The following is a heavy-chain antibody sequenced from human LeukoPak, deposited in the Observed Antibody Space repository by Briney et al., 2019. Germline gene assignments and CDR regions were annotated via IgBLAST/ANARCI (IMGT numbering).Heavy chain of an antibody. D-gene: IGHD6-13*01. V-gene: IGHV7-4-1*02. CDR3: ARSGGKQLPWTVRRYYFDY. CDR1: GYTFTSYA. CDR2: INTNTGNP. J-gene: IGHJ4*02. Sequence: ASVKVSCKASGYTFTSYAMNWVRQAPGQGLEWMGWINTNTGNPSYAQGFTGRFVFSLDTSVSTAYLQISSLKAEDTAVYYCARSGGKQLPWTVRRYYFDYWGQGTLVTVSS.